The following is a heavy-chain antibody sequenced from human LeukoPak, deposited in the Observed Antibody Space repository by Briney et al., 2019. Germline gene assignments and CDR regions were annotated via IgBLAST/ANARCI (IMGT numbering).Heavy chain of an antibody. CDR1: GGSISSGGYS. CDR3: ASGNRAAFDI. J-gene: IGHJ3*02. V-gene: IGHV4-30-2*01. CDR2: IYHSGST. Sequence: PSQTLSLTCAVSGGSISSGGYSWSWIRQPPGKGLEWIGYIYHSGSTYYNPSLKSRVTISVDRSKNQFSLKLSSVTVADTAVYYCASGNRAAFDIWGQGTMVTVSS.